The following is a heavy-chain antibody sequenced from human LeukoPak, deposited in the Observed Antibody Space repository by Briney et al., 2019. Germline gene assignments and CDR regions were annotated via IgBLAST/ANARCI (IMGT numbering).Heavy chain of an antibody. CDR3: ARPAQKWLWFGESEGPFDY. Sequence: SETLSLTCAVYGGSFSGYYWSWIRQPPGKGLEWIGEINHSGSTNYNPSLKSRVTISVDTSKNQSSLKLSSVTAADTAVYYCARPAQKWLWFGESEGPFDYWGQGTLVTVSS. CDR1: GGSFSGYY. CDR2: INHSGST. J-gene: IGHJ4*02. D-gene: IGHD3-10*01. V-gene: IGHV4-34*01.